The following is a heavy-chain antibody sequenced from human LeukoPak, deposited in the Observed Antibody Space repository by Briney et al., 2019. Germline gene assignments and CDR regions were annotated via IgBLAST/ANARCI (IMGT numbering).Heavy chain of an antibody. J-gene: IGHJ5*02. Sequence: ASVKVSCKASGYTFTSYGISWVRQAPGQGLEWMGWISAYNGNTNYAQKLQGRVTITTDTSTSTAYMELRSLRSDDTAVYYCARDGHFHDIFPNWFDPWGQGTLVTVSS. CDR1: GYTFTSYG. CDR3: ARDGHFHDIFPNWFDP. V-gene: IGHV1-18*01. CDR2: ISAYNGNT. D-gene: IGHD3-9*01.